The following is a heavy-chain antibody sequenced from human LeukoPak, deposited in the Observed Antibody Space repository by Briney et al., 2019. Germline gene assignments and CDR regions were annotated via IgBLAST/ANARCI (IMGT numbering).Heavy chain of an antibody. CDR2: IFYSGST. CDR1: GGSISTYY. Sequence: SETLSLTCTVSGGSISTYYWSWIRQPPGKGLEWIGNIFYSGSTYYSPSLKSRVTISLDTSRNQFSLKLNSVTAADTAVYYCAKSNGYGLVDIWGQGTMVTVSS. D-gene: IGHD3-10*01. J-gene: IGHJ3*02. CDR3: AKSNGYGLVDI. V-gene: IGHV4-59*12.